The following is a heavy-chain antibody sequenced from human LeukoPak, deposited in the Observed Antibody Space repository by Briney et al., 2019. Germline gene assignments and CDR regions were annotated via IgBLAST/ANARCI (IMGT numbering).Heavy chain of an antibody. CDR1: GFTFSSYW. V-gene: IGHV3-11*01. CDR3: AGRQGIAAAGTGFDY. Sequence: GGSLRLSCAASGFTFSSYWMSWIRQAPGKGLEWVSYISSSGSTIYYADSVKGRFTISRDNAKNSLYLQMNSLRAEDTAVYYCAGRQGIAAAGTGFDYWGQGTLVTVSS. D-gene: IGHD6-13*01. CDR2: ISSSGSTI. J-gene: IGHJ4*02.